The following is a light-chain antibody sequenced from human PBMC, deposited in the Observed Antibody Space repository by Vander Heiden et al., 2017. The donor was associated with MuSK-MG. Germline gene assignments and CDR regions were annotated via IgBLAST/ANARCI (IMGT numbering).Light chain of an antibody. CDR2: GAS. J-gene: IGKJ1*01. CDR1: QSVTSSN. CDR3: QQHGPSMT. Sequence: IVLTQSPGSLSLSPGERATLSCRTSQSVTSSNLDWYRQKPGQAPRLLIYGASTSANGIPDRFSGSGSETDFTLTSSRREPEDFAVYYEQQHGPSMTFGQGTKVEIK. V-gene: IGKV3-20*01.